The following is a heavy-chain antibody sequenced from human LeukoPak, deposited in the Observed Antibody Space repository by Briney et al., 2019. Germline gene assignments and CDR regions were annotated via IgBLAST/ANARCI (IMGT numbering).Heavy chain of an antibody. D-gene: IGHD6-6*01. Sequence: SETLSLTCTVSGGSISSSSYYWGWIRQPPGKGLEWIGSIYYSGSTYYNPSLKSRVTISVGTSKNQFSLKLSSVTAADTAVYYCASLGSSSFRGWYWGQGTLVTVSS. J-gene: IGHJ4*02. CDR2: IYYSGST. V-gene: IGHV4-39*07. CDR3: ASLGSSSFRGWY. CDR1: GGSISSSSYY.